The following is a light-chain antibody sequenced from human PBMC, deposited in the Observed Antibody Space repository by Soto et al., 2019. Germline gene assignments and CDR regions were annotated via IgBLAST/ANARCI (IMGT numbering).Light chain of an antibody. Sequence: DIQMTQSPSSLSASVGDRVTITCRASQGISNYLAWYQQKPGRVPKVLIYAAATLLSGVPSRFSGSGSGTDFTLTISSLQPEDVATYYWQQYHSYWTFGQGTKVE. J-gene: IGKJ1*01. CDR2: AAA. CDR3: QQYHSYWT. CDR1: QGISNY. V-gene: IGKV1-27*01.